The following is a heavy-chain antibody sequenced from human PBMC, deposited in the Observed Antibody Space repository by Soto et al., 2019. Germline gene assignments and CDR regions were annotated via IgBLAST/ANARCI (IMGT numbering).Heavy chain of an antibody. CDR3: ARGSAEAGTAAIDH. CDR1: GFTFSNYN. CDR2: ISRSSSYI. D-gene: IGHD6-19*01. J-gene: IGHJ4*02. V-gene: IGHV3-21*01. Sequence: EVQLVESGGGLVKPGGSLRLSCAASGFTFSNYNMNWVRQAPGKGLEWVSSISRSSSYIYYADSVKGRFTISRDNAKNSLYLQMNSLRAEDTAVYYCARGSAEAGTAAIDHWGQGTLVTVSS.